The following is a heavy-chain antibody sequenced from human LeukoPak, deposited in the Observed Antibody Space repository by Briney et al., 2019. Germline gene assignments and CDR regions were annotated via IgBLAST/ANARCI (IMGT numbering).Heavy chain of an antibody. CDR2: IIPIFGTA. Sequence: ASVKVSCKASGGTFSSYAISWVRQAPGQGLEWMGGIIPIFGTANYAQKFQGRVTITADESTSTAYMELSSLRSEDTAVYYCARTPRSYMGIRGAFDYWGQGTLVTVSS. CDR3: ARTPRSYMGIRGAFDY. V-gene: IGHV1-69*13. D-gene: IGHD2-15*01. J-gene: IGHJ4*02. CDR1: GGTFSSYA.